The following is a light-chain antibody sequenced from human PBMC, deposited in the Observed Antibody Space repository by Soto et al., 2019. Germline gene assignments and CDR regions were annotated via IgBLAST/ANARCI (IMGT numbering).Light chain of an antibody. J-gene: IGKJ4*01. Sequence: IQMTQSPSSLAVSLGERATINCRSSQSIFLRTNNKNYLAWYQQRPGQRPKLLIYWASTRESGVPDRFSGSGSGTDFTLTINNLQAEDVAVYYCQQHFGSPLTFGGGTRVEIK. CDR2: WAS. CDR3: QQHFGSPLT. CDR1: QSIFLRTNNKNY. V-gene: IGKV4-1*01.